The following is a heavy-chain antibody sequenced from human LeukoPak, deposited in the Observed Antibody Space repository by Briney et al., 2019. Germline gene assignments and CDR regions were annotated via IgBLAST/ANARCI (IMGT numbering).Heavy chain of an antibody. CDR2: IYYSGST. D-gene: IGHD3-9*01. CDR3: ARDTYYDILTGYRRPFDL. J-gene: IGHJ2*01. CDR1: GGSISSYY. Sequence: SETLSLTCTVSGGSISSYYWSWIRQPPGKGLEWIGSIYYSGSTNYNPSLKSRVTISVDTSKNQFSLKLSSVTAADTAVHYCARDTYYDILTGYRRPFDLWGRGTLVTVSS. V-gene: IGHV4-59*01.